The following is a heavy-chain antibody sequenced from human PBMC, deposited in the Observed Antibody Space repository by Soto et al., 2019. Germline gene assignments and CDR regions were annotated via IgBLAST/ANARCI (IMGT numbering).Heavy chain of an antibody. D-gene: IGHD6-25*01. CDR2: IIPILGRA. CDR3: AKLSGTHTSNWFDP. J-gene: IGHJ5*02. V-gene: IGHV1-69*02. CDR1: GGPFSSYH. Sequence: QVQLVQSGAEVKKPGSSVKLSCKASGGPFSSYHISWVRQAPGQGLEWVGRIIPILGRANNAQHFQGRVTITADTSPNTAYMPLSSLTSADTAVFSCAKLSGTHTSNWFDPWGHATLVSV.